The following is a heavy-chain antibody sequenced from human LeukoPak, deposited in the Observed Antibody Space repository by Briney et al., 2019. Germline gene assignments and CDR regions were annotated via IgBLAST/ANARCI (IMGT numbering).Heavy chain of an antibody. CDR2: IYSSGIT. CDR3: VRVADLYLFAFDI. Sequence: PSETLSLTCSVSGGSIRDYYWNWIRQTAGKGLEWIGRIYSSGITDYNPSLKSRVTISVDTSKKQFSLKLSSVTAADTAVYYCVRVADLYLFAFDIWGHGTMVTVSS. V-gene: IGHV4-4*07. CDR1: GGSIRDYY. D-gene: IGHD2-8*01. J-gene: IGHJ3*02.